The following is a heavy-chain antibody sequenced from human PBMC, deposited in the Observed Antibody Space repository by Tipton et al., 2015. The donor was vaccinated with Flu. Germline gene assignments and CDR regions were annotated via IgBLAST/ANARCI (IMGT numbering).Heavy chain of an antibody. J-gene: IGHJ6*02. D-gene: IGHD5-12*01. CDR3: ARDPGVDIVATIYYYGMDV. CDR2: IIPIFGTA. V-gene: IGHV1-69*01. Sequence: QLVQSGAEVKKPGSSVKVSCKASGGTFSSYAISWVRQAPGQGLEWMGGIIPIFGTANYAQKFQGRVTITADESTSTAYMELSSLRSEDTAVYYCARDPGVDIVATIYYYGMDVWGQGTSVTVSS. CDR1: GGTFSSYA.